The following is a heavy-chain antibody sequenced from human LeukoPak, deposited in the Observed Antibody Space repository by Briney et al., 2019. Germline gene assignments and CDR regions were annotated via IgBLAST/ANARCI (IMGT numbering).Heavy chain of an antibody. Sequence: PGGSLRLSCAASGFTFSSYAMSWVRQAPGKGLEWVSAISGSGGSTYYADSVKGRFTIPRDNSKNTLYLQMNSLRAEDTAVYYCAKEGVPVTILGYFDYWGQGTLVTVSS. CDR1: GFTFSSYA. D-gene: IGHD4-17*01. CDR3: AKEGVPVTILGYFDY. CDR2: ISGSGGST. J-gene: IGHJ4*02. V-gene: IGHV3-23*01.